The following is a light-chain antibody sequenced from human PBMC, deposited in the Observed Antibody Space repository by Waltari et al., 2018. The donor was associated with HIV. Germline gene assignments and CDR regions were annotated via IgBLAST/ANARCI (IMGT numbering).Light chain of an antibody. J-gene: IGKJ4*01. V-gene: IGKV2D-29*01. CDR2: EVS. CDR1: QTLLHSNRKPY. CDR3: LQSLQLPLT. Sequence: DIVMTQTPLSLSVTPGQPASISCKSNQTLLHSNRKPYLHGYLQKSGQPPQLLIYEVSNRFSGVPDRFSGSGSGTDFTLKISRVEAEDVGVYYCLQSLQLPLTFGGGTKVEIK.